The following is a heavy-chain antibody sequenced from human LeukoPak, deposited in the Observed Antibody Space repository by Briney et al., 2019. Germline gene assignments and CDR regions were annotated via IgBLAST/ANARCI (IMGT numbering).Heavy chain of an antibody. V-gene: IGHV3-48*01. CDR3: ARDLSMIVVVSYYFDY. CDR2: ISSSSSTI. J-gene: IGHJ4*02. CDR1: GFTFSSYS. D-gene: IGHD3-22*01. Sequence: PGGSLRLSCAASGFTFSSYSMNWVRQAPGKGLEWVSYISSSSSTIYYADSVKGRFTISRDNAKNSLYLQMNSLRAEDTAVYYCARDLSMIVVVSYYFDYWGQGTLVTVSS.